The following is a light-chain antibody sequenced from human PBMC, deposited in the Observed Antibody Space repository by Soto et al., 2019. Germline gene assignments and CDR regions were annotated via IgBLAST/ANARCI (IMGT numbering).Light chain of an antibody. CDR2: DVT. J-gene: IGLJ1*01. Sequence: CAGTSSDVGGYNYVSWYQQHPGKAPKLMIYDVTKRPSGVPNRFSGSKSGNRASLTISGLQAEDEADYYCCSYAGSYSYVFGVGTKLTVL. CDR3: CSYAGSYSYV. V-gene: IGLV2-11*03. CDR1: SSDVGGYNY.